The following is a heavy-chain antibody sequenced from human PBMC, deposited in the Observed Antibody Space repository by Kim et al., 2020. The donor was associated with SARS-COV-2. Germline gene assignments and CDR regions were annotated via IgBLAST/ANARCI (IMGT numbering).Heavy chain of an antibody. D-gene: IGHD4-17*01. CDR3: AREGNDYGDPAGYYFDY. Sequence: SETLSLTCTVSGGSISSYYWSWIRQPPGKGLEWIGYIYYSGSTNYNPSLKSRVTISVDTSKNQFSLKLSSVTAADTAVYYCAREGNDYGDPAGYYFDYWGQGTLVTVSS. J-gene: IGHJ4*02. V-gene: IGHV4-59*13. CDR1: GGSISSYY. CDR2: IYYSGST.